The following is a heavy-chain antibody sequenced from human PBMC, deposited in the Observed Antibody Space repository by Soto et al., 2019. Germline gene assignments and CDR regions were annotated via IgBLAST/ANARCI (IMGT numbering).Heavy chain of an antibody. CDR2: TYYRSKWYS. Sequence: SQTRSLTCAISGDSVSSNSATWNWIRQSPSRGLEWLGRTYYRSKWYSDCALSVKGRITINPDTSKNQFSLQLNSVSPEDTAVYYCVRDGRNDWDFDYWGQGTLVTVSS. V-gene: IGHV6-1*01. D-gene: IGHD3-9*01. CDR3: VRDGRNDWDFDY. CDR1: GDSVSSNSAT. J-gene: IGHJ4*02.